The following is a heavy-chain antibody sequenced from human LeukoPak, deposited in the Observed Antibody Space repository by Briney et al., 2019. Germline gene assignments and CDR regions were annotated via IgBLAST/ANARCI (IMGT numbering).Heavy chain of an antibody. CDR1: GFTFGDYA. J-gene: IGHJ6*03. CDR3: VKPNGGYIHYYFMDV. CDR2: ISWNSATI. V-gene: IGHV3-9*01. Sequence: PGGSLRLSCVVSGFTFGDYAMHWVRQAPGWGLEWVSGISWNSATIVYADSVKGRFTISRDNAKNSLYLQMNSLRPEDTALYYCVKPNGGYIHYYFMDVWGKGTTVTVSS. D-gene: IGHD4-23*01.